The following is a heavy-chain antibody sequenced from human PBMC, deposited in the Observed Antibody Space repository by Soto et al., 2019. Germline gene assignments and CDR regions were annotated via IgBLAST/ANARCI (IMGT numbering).Heavy chain of an antibody. CDR1: GGSFRRHY. D-gene: IGHD4-17*01. CDR3: AGGGYGDYDY. CDR2: IYYSGNT. J-gene: IGHJ4*02. V-gene: IGHV4-59*11. Sequence: PSQTQSLTCTVSGGSFRRHYWSCIRQPPGKGLGWVGYIYYSGNTNYNPSLKSRVTLSLDTSNKQFSLNVTSVTAADTAVYYCAGGGYGDYDYWGQGILVTVSS.